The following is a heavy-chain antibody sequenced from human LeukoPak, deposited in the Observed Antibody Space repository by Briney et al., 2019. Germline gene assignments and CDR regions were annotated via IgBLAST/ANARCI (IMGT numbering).Heavy chain of an antibody. J-gene: IGHJ6*02. CDR3: ARGLYYYETKDYYYYGMDV. CDR1: GFTFSDYY. V-gene: IGHV3-11*01. CDR2: ISSSGSTI. Sequence: GGSLRLSCAASGFTFSDYYMSWIRQAPGKGLEWVSYISSSGSTIYYADSVKGRFTISRDNAKNSLYLQMNSLRAEDTAVYYCARGLYYYETKDYYYYGMDVWGQGTTVTVSS. D-gene: IGHD3-22*01.